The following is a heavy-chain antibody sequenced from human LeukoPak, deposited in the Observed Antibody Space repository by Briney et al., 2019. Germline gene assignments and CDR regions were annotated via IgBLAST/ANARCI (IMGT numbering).Heavy chain of an antibody. D-gene: IGHD3-22*01. J-gene: IGHJ4*02. V-gene: IGHV3-23*01. CDR2: ISGSGGST. CDR3: AIARGLDSSGYYFYFDY. Sequence: GGSLRLSCAASGFTFSSYAMSWVRQAPGKGLEWASAISGSGGSTYYADSVKGRFTISRDNSKNTLYLQMNSLRAEDTAVYYCAIARGLDSSGYYFYFDYWGQGTLVTVSS. CDR1: GFTFSSYA.